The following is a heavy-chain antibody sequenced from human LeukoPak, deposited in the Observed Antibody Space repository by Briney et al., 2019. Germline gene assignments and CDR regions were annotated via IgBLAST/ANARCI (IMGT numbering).Heavy chain of an antibody. CDR1: GGSISSSSYY. J-gene: IGHJ4*02. Sequence: SETLSLTCTVSGGSISSSSYYWGWIRQPPGKGLEWIGRIYYSGSTYYNPSLKSRVTISVDTSKNQFSLKLSSVTAADTAVYYCASGYSYGFDYWGQGTLVTVSS. D-gene: IGHD5-18*01. V-gene: IGHV4-39*07. CDR2: IYYSGST. CDR3: ASGYSYGFDY.